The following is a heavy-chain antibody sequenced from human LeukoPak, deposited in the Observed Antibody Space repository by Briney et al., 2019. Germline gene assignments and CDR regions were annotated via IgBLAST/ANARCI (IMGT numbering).Heavy chain of an antibody. V-gene: IGHV3-23*01. CDR2: ISGSGGST. J-gene: IGHJ1*01. Sequence: GGSLRLSCAASGFTFSSYAMSWVRQAAGKGLGWVSAISGSGGSTYYADSVKGRFTISRDNSKNTLYLQMNSLRAEDTAVYYYATKAPGIEDDGPEYLQHWGQGTLVTVSS. CDR3: ATKAPGIEDDGPEYLQH. D-gene: IGHD6-13*01. CDR1: GFTFSSYA.